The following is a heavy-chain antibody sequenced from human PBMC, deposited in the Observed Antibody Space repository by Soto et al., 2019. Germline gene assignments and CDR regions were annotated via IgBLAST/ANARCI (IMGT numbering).Heavy chain of an antibody. CDR2: IYYSGST. J-gene: IGHJ6*02. CDR3: ARDLQGGYYYYGMDV. Sequence: QVQLQESGPGLVKPSQTLSLTCTVSGGSISSGGYYWSWIRQHPGKGLEWIGYIYYSGSTYYNPSLKSRVTIXXDXSXXQFSLKLSAVTAADTAVDYCARDLQGGYYYYGMDVWGQGTTVTVSS. V-gene: IGHV4-31*03. CDR1: GGSISSGGYY. D-gene: IGHD3-10*01.